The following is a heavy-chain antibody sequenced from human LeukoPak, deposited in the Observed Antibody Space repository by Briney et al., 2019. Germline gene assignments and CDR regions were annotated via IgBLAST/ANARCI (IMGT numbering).Heavy chain of an antibody. Sequence: ASVKVSCKASGGTFSSYATSWVRQAPGQGLEWMGGIIPIFGTANYAQKFQGGVTITTDESTSTAYMELSSLRSEDTAVYYCARQEGAYYYDSSGVGTYYFDYWGQGTLVTVSS. V-gene: IGHV1-69*05. CDR2: IIPIFGTA. CDR1: GGTFSSYA. D-gene: IGHD3-22*01. J-gene: IGHJ4*02. CDR3: ARQEGAYYYDSSGVGTYYFDY.